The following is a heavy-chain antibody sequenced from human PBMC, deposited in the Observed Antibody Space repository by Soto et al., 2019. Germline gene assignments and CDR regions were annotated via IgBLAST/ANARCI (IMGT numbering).Heavy chain of an antibody. CDR2: ISAYNGNT. J-gene: IGHJ4*02. CDR3: ARPAFWSGYYYFDY. Sequence: ASVKVSCKASGYTFTSYGISWVRQAPGQGLEWMGWISAYNGNTNYAQKLQGRITMTTDTSTSTAYMELRSLRSDDTAVYYCARPAFWSGYYYFDYWSQGTLVTVSS. CDR1: GYTFTSYG. V-gene: IGHV1-18*04. D-gene: IGHD3-3*01.